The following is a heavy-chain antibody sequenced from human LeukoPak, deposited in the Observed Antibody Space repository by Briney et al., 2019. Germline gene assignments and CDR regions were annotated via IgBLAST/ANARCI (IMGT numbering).Heavy chain of an antibody. V-gene: IGHV3-23*01. CDR3: ARDLFTMVRGVIT. Sequence: GGSLRLSCAASGFTFSTYAMSWVRQAPGKGLEWVSHISDNGASTFYADSVKGRFTISRDNSKNTLYLQMNSLRAEDTAVYYCARDLFTMVRGVITWGQGTLVTVSS. CDR2: ISDNGAST. CDR1: GFTFSTYA. J-gene: IGHJ5*02. D-gene: IGHD3-10*01.